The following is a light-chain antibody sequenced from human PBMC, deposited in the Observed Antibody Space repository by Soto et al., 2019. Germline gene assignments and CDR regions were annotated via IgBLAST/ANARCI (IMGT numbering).Light chain of an antibody. CDR3: QQGFSRPRT. J-gene: IGKJ1*01. CDR2: AAS. V-gene: IGKV1-27*01. CDR1: QGISNY. Sequence: DIQMTQSPSSLSASVGDRVTITCRASQGISNYLAWYQQKPGEVPKLLIYAASTLQSGVPPRFSGSGSGTDFTLTINNLQPEDFGTYFCQQGFSRPRTFGLGTKVDIK.